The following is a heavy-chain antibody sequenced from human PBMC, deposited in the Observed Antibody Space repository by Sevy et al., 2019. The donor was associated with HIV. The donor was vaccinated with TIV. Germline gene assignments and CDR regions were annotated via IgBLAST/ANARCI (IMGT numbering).Heavy chain of an antibody. D-gene: IGHD2-15*01. J-gene: IGHJ6*02. CDR2: ISSSSSYI. V-gene: IGHV3-21*01. CDR3: ARVMDIVVVVAADYYYYGMDV. CDR1: GFTFSSYS. Sequence: GSLRLSCAASGFTFSSYSMNWVRQAPGKGLEWVSSISSSSSYIYYTDSVKGRFTISRDNAKNSLYLQMNSLRAEDTAVYYCARVMDIVVVVAADYYYYGMDVWGQGTTVTVSS.